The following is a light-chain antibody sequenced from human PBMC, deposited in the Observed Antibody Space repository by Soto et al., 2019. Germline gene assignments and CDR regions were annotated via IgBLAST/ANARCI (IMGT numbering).Light chain of an antibody. Sequence: EIVLTQSPGTLSLSPGERATLSCRASQSVSSSYLAWYQQKPGQAPRLLIYGASSRATGIPDRFSGSWSGTDFTLTISRLEPEDFAVYYCQQYGSSRTFGQGTKVEI. CDR2: GAS. J-gene: IGKJ1*01. CDR3: QQYGSSRT. V-gene: IGKV3-20*01. CDR1: QSVSSSY.